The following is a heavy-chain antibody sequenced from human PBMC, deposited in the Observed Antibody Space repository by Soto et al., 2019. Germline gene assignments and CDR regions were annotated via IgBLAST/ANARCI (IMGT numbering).Heavy chain of an antibody. J-gene: IGHJ4*02. D-gene: IGHD5-12*01. Sequence: EVQLLESGGGLVQPGGSLRLSCAASGFTFSSYAMSWVRQAPGKGLEWVSAISGSGGSTYYADSVKGRFTISRDNSKDTLYLQMNSLRVEDTAVYYCARDRSGYDQTPDYWGQGTLVTVSS. CDR2: ISGSGGST. CDR3: ARDRSGYDQTPDY. CDR1: GFTFSSYA. V-gene: IGHV3-23*01.